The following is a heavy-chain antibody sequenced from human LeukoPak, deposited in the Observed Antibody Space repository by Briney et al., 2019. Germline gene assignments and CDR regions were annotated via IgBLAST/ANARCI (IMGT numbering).Heavy chain of an antibody. CDR3: ARGGYSSGWYEYYFDY. CDR2: TYYRSKWYN. V-gene: IGHV6-1*01. Sequence: SQTLSLTCAISGDSVSSNSAAWNWIRQSPSRGLEWLGRTYYRSKWYNDYAVSVKSRITINPDTPKNQFSLQLNSVTPEDTAVYYCARGGYSSGWYEYYFDYWGQGTLVTVSS. J-gene: IGHJ4*02. D-gene: IGHD6-19*01. CDR1: GDSVSSNSAA.